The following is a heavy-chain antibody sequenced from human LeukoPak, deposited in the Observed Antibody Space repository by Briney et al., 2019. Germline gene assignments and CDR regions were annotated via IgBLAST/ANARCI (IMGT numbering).Heavy chain of an antibody. V-gene: IGHV1-69*04. CDR2: IIPILGIA. Sequence: ASVTVSFKASGGTFSSYAISWVRQAPGQGLEWMGRIIPILGIANYAQKFQGRVTITADKSTSTAYMELSSLRSEDTAVYYCARVQQDDAFDIWGQGTMVTVSS. CDR3: ARVQQDDAFDI. CDR1: GGTFSSYA. J-gene: IGHJ3*02.